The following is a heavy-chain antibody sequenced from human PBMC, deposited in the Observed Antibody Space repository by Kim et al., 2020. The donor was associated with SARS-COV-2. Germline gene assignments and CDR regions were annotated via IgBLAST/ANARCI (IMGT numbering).Heavy chain of an antibody. D-gene: IGHD2-15*01. CDR2: ISYDGSNK. J-gene: IGHJ1*01. V-gene: IGHV3-30-3*01. CDR3: ASGQGRATLKPFQH. CDR1: GFTFSSYA. Sequence: GGSLRLSCAASGFTFSSYAMHWVRQAPGKGLEWVAVISYDGSNKYYADSVKGRFTISRDNSKNTLYLQMNSLRAEDTAVYYCASGQGRATLKPFQHWGQGTLVTVSS.